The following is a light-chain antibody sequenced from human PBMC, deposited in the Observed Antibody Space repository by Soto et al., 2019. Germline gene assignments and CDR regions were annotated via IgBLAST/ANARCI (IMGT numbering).Light chain of an antibody. CDR1: SGHTSYA. CDR3: QTWGPVGV. V-gene: IGLV4-69*01. J-gene: IGLJ2*01. Sequence: QSVLTQSPSASASLGASVKLTCTLSSGHTSYAIAWHQQQPEKGPRYLMKLNSDGSHSKGDGIPDRFSGSSSGAERYLTISSLHSEDEADYYCQTWGPVGVFGGGTKLTVL. CDR2: LNSDGSH.